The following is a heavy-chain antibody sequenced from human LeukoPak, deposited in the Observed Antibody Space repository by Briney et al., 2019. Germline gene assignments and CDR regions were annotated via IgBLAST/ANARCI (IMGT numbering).Heavy chain of an antibody. CDR2: ISSSGSTI. CDR3: ARRTSIAVASTPAFDI. Sequence: PGGSLRLSCAASGFTFSSYEMNWVRQAPGKGLEWVSYISSSGSTIYYADSVKGRFTISRDNAKNSLYLQMNSLRAEDTAVYYCARRTSIAVASTPAFDIWGQGTMVTVSS. V-gene: IGHV3-48*03. D-gene: IGHD6-19*01. J-gene: IGHJ3*02. CDR1: GFTFSSYE.